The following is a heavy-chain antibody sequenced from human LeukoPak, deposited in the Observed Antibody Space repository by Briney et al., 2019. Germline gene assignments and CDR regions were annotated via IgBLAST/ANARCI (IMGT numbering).Heavy chain of an antibody. Sequence: TSETLSLTCAVSGYSISHGYYWGWVRQPPGKGLEWIGVVYHTGNAYYNPSVKSRVTTSVDTSNNQFSLRVTSVTAADTAVYYCARWVSSNRNWFDPWGQGTLVIVSS. CDR1: GYSISHGYY. CDR3: ARWVSSNRNWFDP. J-gene: IGHJ5*02. D-gene: IGHD6-13*01. CDR2: VYHTGNA. V-gene: IGHV4-38-2*01.